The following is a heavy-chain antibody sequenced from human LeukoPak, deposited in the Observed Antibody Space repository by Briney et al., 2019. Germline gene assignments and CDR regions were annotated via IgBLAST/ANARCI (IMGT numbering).Heavy chain of an antibody. V-gene: IGHV4-34*01. CDR1: GGSFSGYY. CDR2: INHSGST. D-gene: IGHD1-14*01. J-gene: IGHJ4*02. CDR3: ARAVTGKYYFDY. Sequence: PSETLSLTCAVYGGSFSGYYWSWIRQPPGKGLEWIGEINHSGSTNYNPSLKSRVTIPVDTSKNQFSLKLSSVTAADTAVYYCARAVTGKYYFDYWGQGTLVTVSS.